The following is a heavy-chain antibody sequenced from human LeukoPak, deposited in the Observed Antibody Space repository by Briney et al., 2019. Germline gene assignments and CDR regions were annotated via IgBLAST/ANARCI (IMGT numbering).Heavy chain of an antibody. CDR3: ASPRIAADRHRFDY. D-gene: IGHD6-25*01. Sequence: PGGSLRLSCTASGFTFSSYSMNWVRQAPGKGLEWVSYISSSSSTIYYADSVKGRFTISRDNAKNSLYLQMNSLRAEDTAVYYCASPRIAADRHRFDYWGQGTLVTVSS. J-gene: IGHJ4*02. V-gene: IGHV3-48*04. CDR1: GFTFSSYS. CDR2: ISSSSSTI.